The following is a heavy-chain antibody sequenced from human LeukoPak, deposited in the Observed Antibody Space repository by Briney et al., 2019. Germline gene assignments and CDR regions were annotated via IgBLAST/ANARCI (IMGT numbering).Heavy chain of an antibody. J-gene: IGHJ4*02. CDR3: ARGSYGGSYHFDY. Sequence: GGSLRLSCAASGFTFSSYWMSWVRQAPGKGLEWVANIKQDGSEKYYVDSVKGRFTISRDNAKNSLYLQMNSLRAEDTAVYYCARGSYGGSYHFDYWGQGTLVAVSS. V-gene: IGHV3-7*01. D-gene: IGHD1-26*01. CDR1: GFTFSSYW. CDR2: IKQDGSEK.